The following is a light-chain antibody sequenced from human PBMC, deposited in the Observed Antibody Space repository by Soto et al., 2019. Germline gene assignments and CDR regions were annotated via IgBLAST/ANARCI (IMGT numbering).Light chain of an antibody. V-gene: IGKV3-20*01. J-gene: IGKJ1*01. CDR1: QSVSSSY. CDR3: QHYGSSSWT. Sequence: EIVLSQSPDTLSLSPGERASLSCRASQSVSSSYLAWYQHKPGQAPRPLIYGASSRATGIPDRFSGSGSGTDFTLSISRLEPEDFAVYYCQHYGSSSWTFGQGTKVDI. CDR2: GAS.